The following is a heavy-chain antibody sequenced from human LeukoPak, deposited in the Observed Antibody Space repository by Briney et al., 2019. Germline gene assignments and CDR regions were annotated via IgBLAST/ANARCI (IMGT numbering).Heavy chain of an antibody. D-gene: IGHD6-13*01. CDR1: GFTFSSYS. CDR2: ISSSSSYI. Sequence: GGSLRLSRAASGFTFSSYSMNWVRQAPGKGLEWVSSISSSSSYIYYADSVKGRFTISRDNPKNSLYLQMNSLRAEDTAVYYCARTIAARGDYWGQGTLVTVSS. V-gene: IGHV3-21*01. J-gene: IGHJ4*02. CDR3: ARTIAARGDY.